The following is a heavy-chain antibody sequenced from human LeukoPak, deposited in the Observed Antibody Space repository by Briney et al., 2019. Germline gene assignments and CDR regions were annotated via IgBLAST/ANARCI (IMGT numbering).Heavy chain of an antibody. D-gene: IGHD1-26*01. CDR3: ARGVGALSGDYYYYYMDV. Sequence: PGGSLRLSCAASGFTFSSYWMSWVRQAPGKGLEWVSAISGSGGSTYYADSVKGRFTISRDNSKNTLYLQMDSLRAEDTAVYYCARGVGALSGDYYYYYMDVWGKGTTVTVSS. J-gene: IGHJ6*03. V-gene: IGHV3-23*01. CDR2: ISGSGGST. CDR1: GFTFSSYW.